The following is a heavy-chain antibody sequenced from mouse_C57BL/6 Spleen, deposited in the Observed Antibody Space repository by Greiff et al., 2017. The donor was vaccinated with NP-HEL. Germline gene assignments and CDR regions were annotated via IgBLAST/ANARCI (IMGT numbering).Heavy chain of an antibody. CDR1: GYTFTDYE. V-gene: IGHV1-15*01. CDR2: IDPETGGT. CDR3: TRDIYYYGSSLFDY. Sequence: QVQLQQSGAELVRPGASVTLSCKASGYTFTDYEMHWVKQTPVHGLEWIGAIDPETGGTAYNQKFKGKAILTADKSSSTAYMELRSLTSEDSAVYYCTRDIYYYGSSLFDYWGQGTTLTVSS. J-gene: IGHJ2*01. D-gene: IGHD1-1*01.